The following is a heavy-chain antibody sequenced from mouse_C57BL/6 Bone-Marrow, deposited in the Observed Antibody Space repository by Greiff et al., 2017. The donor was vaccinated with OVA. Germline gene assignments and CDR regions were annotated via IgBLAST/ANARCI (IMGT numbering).Heavy chain of an antibody. J-gene: IGHJ1*03. CDR1: GFSLTSYA. CDR2: IWTGGGT. CDR3: ARIYYGNPHWYFDV. Sequence: QVQLKQSGPGLVAPSQSLSITCTVSGFSLTSYAISWVRQPPGKGLEWLGVIWTGGGTNYNSALKSRLSISKDNSKSQVFLKMNSLQTDDTARYYCARIYYGNPHWYFDVWGTGTTVTVSS. V-gene: IGHV2-9-1*01. D-gene: IGHD2-1*01.